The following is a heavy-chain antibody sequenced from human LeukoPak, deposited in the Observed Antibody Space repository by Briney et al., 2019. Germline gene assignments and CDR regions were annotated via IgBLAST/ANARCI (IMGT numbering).Heavy chain of an antibody. CDR2: IYSGGST. CDR3: ARDKWRGAFDI. V-gene: IGHV3-53*01. Sequence: GGSLRLSCAASGFTVSSNYMSWVRQAPGKGLEWVSVIYSGGSTYYADSVKGRFTISRDNSKNTLYLQMNSLRAEDTAVYYCARDKWRGAFDIWGQGTMVTVSS. J-gene: IGHJ3*02. D-gene: IGHD1-26*01. CDR1: GFTVSSNY.